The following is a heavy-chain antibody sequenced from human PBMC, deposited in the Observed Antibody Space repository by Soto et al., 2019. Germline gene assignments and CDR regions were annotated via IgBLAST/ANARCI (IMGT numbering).Heavy chain of an antibody. CDR3: ARDSSDFWSGYGQNYYYGMDV. CDR1: GGSISSGGYY. V-gene: IGHV4-31*03. D-gene: IGHD3-3*01. Sequence: QVQLQESGPGLVKPSQTLSLTCTVSGGSISSGGYYWSWIRQHPGKGLEWIGYIYYSGSTYYNPSRKSRVIISVDTSKNQFSLKLSSVTAADTAVYYCARDSSDFWSGYGQNYYYGMDVWGQGTTVTVSS. CDR2: IYYSGST. J-gene: IGHJ6*02.